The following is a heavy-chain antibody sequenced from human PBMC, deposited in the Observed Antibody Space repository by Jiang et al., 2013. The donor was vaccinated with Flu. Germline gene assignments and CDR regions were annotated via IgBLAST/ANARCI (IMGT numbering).Heavy chain of an antibody. J-gene: IGHJ5*02. Sequence: ASVKVSCKASGYTFTSYAMNWVRQAPGQGLEWMGWINTNTGNPTYAQGFTGRFVFSLDTSVSTAYLQISSLKAEDTAVYYCASLDYGDYYVPSNWFDPWGQGTLVTVSS. V-gene: IGHV7-4-1*02. CDR2: INTNTGNP. D-gene: IGHD4-17*01. CDR1: GYTFTSYA. CDR3: ASLDYGDYYVPSNWFDP.